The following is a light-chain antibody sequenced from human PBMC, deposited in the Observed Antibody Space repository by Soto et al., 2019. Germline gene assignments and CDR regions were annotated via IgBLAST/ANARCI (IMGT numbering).Light chain of an antibody. CDR3: QRYDNWGLS. CDR2: GSS. Sequence: IVMTQSPATLSVSPGDEVTLSCRASQNVGTNLAWYQQKPGQAPRLLIYGSSTRATGIPATFSGSGSGTEFSLTISSVQSEEAANYYYQRYDNWGLSFGGGTKVEIK. V-gene: IGKV3D-15*01. J-gene: IGKJ4*01. CDR1: QNVGTN.